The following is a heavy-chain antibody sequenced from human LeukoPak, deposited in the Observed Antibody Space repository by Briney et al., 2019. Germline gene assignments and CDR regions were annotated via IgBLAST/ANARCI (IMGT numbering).Heavy chain of an antibody. CDR3: TREIIEWGGLYSVGWYSDY. J-gene: IGHJ4*02. V-gene: IGHV1-18*01. CDR2: IKIYNGDT. CDR1: GYTFTSYG. Sequence: GASVKVSCKASGYTFTSYGISWVRQAPGQGLEWMGWIKIYNGDTSYAQKFQGRVTMTRDTSTSTAYMELRSLRSDDTAVYYCTREIIEWGGLYSVGWYSDYWGQGTLVTVSS. D-gene: IGHD6-19*01.